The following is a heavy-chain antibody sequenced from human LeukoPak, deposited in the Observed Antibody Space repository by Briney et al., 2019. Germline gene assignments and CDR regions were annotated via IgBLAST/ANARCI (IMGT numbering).Heavy chain of an antibody. Sequence: PSQTLSLTCTVSGGSISSSSYYWGWIRQPPGKGLEWIGSIYYSGSTYYNPSLKSRVTISVDTSKNQFSLELSSVTAADTAVYYCARQKGGNFGYWGQGTLVTVSS. D-gene: IGHD2-15*01. CDR2: IYYSGST. V-gene: IGHV4-39*01. CDR3: ARQKGGNFGY. J-gene: IGHJ4*02. CDR1: GGSISSSSYY.